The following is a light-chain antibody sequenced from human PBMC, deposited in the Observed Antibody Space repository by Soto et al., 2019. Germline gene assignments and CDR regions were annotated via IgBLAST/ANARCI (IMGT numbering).Light chain of an antibody. J-gene: IGLJ3*02. CDR3: CSYTSSSIRL. CDR1: SSDVGGYNH. Sequence: QSALTQPASVSGSPGQSITISCTGTSSDVGGYNHVSWYQQHPGKAPKLIIYEVRNRPSGVSNRLSGSKSGNTASLTISGLQADDEADYYCCSYTSSSIRLFGGGTKVTVL. V-gene: IGLV2-14*01. CDR2: EVR.